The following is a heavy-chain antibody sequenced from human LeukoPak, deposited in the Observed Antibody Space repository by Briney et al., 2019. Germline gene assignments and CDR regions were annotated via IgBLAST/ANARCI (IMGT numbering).Heavy chain of an antibody. J-gene: IGHJ4*02. CDR1: GYTFTSYY. Sequence: ASVKVSCKASGYTFTSYYMHWVRQAPGQGLEWMGIINPSGGSTSYAQKFQGRVTMTRDTSTSTVYMELSSLRSEDTAVYYCARVVDYDYVWGSLNFDYWGQGTLVTVSS. CDR2: INPSGGST. V-gene: IGHV1-46*01. D-gene: IGHD3-16*01. CDR3: ARVVDYDYVWGSLNFDY.